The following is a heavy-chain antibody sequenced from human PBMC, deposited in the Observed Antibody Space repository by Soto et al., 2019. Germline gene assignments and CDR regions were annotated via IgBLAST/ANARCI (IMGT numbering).Heavy chain of an antibody. J-gene: IGHJ2*01. CDR1: GGTFSSYT. D-gene: IGHD5-12*01. CDR2: IIPIFGTA. Sequence: ASVKVSCKASGGTFSSYTISWVRQAPGQGLERMGGIIPIFGTANYAQKFQGRVTITADESTSTAYMELSSLRSEDTAVYYCARGNHRWLQLWYFDLWGRGTLVTVSS. CDR3: ARGNHRWLQLWYFDL. V-gene: IGHV1-69*13.